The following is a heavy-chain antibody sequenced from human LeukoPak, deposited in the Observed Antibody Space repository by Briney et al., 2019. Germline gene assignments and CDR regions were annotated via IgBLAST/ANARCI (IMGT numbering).Heavy chain of an antibody. D-gene: IGHD3-22*01. J-gene: IGHJ4*02. CDR3: ARGEYYYDGGY. V-gene: IGHV3-53*01. CDR2: IYSGGGT. Sequence: PGGSLRLSCAASGFTVSNSYMTWVRQAPGKGLEWVSVIYSGGGTSYADSVKGRFTISRDNAKNSLFLQMNSLRAEDTAVYYCARGEYYYDGGYWGQGTLVTVSS. CDR1: GFTVSNSY.